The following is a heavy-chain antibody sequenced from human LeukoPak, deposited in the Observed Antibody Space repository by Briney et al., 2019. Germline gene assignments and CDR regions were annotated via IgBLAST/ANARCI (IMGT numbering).Heavy chain of an antibody. CDR1: GGSVSSSSYY. V-gene: IGHV4-39*01. Sequence: PSETLSLTCTVSGGSVSSSSYYWGWIRQPPGKGLEWIGSIYYSGSTYYSPSLKSRVTLSIDTSKNQFSLRLTSVTATDTAVYYCARLGATVTTLSWFDPWGQGTLVTVSP. J-gene: IGHJ5*02. CDR3: ARLGATVTTLSWFDP. CDR2: IYYSGST. D-gene: IGHD4-17*01.